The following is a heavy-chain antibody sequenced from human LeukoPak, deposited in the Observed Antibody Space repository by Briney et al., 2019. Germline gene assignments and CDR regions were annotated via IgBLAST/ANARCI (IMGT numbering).Heavy chain of an antibody. CDR3: ARVSGYCSDGVCRFDY. D-gene: IGHD2-8*01. Sequence: SETLSLTCAVYGGSSIGYSWSWFRQPPGKGLEWIGEIDDSGTTNYRPSLKSRVTISVDTSKNQLSLKVTSVTAADTAVYYCARVSGYCSDGVCRFDYWGQGTLVTVSS. CDR1: GGSSIGYS. V-gene: IGHV4-34*01. CDR2: IDDSGTT. J-gene: IGHJ4*02.